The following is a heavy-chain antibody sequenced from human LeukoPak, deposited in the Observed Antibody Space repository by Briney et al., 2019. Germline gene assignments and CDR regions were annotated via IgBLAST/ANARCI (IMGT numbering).Heavy chain of an antibody. J-gene: IGHJ3*02. V-gene: IGHV4-61*02. Sequence: SETLSLTCTVSGDSISSTIYYWSWIRQPAGKGLEWIGRMSTSGSTSYNPSLKSRVTISVDTSKNQFSLNLNSVTAADTAVYYWARGDFWSGYLDAFDIWGQGTMVTVSS. D-gene: IGHD3-3*01. CDR1: GDSISSTIYY. CDR2: MSTSGST. CDR3: ARGDFWSGYLDAFDI.